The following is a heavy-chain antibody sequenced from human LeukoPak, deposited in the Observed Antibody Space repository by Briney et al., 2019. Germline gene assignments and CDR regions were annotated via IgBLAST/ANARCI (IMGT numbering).Heavy chain of an antibody. CDR1: GFTVSSNY. D-gene: IGHD6-13*01. V-gene: IGHV3-66*02. CDR2: IYSGGST. J-gene: IGHJ4*02. CDR3: ARGSSSWSFDY. Sequence: PGGSLRLSYAASGFTVSSNYMSWVRQAPGKGLEWVSVIYSGGSTYYADSVKGRFTISRDNSKNTLYLQINSLRAEDTAVYYCARGSSSWSFDYWGQGTLVTVSS.